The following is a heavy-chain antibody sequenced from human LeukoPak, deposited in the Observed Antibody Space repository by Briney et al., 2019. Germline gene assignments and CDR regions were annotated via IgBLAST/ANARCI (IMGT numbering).Heavy chain of an antibody. CDR2: ITSKTYGATT. CDR3: SRHIVGARTFFDY. J-gene: IGHJ4*02. CDR1: GFTFSTYA. V-gene: IGHV3-49*04. D-gene: IGHD1-26*01. Sequence: GVLRLSCAASGFTFSTYAMNWVRQAPGKGLEWVGFITSKTYGATTDYAASVKGRFTISRDDSKSIAYLQMNSLKSEDRAVYYCSRHIVGARTFFDYWGQGALVTVSS.